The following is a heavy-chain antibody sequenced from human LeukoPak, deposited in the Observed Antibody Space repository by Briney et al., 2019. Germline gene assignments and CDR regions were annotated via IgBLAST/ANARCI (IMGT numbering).Heavy chain of an antibody. CDR1: GFTFRNYV. CDR3: ARDHRGVRDYFDY. CDR2: ISYDGSNK. J-gene: IGHJ4*02. V-gene: IGHV3-30-3*01. Sequence: GGSLGLSCAASGFTFRNYVIHWVRQAPGKGLEWVAVISYDGSNKYYADSVKGRFTISRDNSKNTLYLQMNSLRAEDTAVYYCARDHRGVRDYFDYWGQGTLVTVSS. D-gene: IGHD3-10*01.